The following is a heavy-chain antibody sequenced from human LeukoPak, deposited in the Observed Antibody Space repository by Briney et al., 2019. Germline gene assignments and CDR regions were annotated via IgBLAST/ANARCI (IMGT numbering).Heavy chain of an antibody. Sequence: PGGSLRLSCAASGFTFSSYGMHWVRQAPGKGLEWVAVKSYDGSNKYYADSVKGRFTISRDNSKNTLYLQMNSLRAEDTAVYYCAKVAVVVAATPIDYWGQGTLVTVSS. CDR2: KSYDGSNK. V-gene: IGHV3-30*18. CDR3: AKVAVVVAATPIDY. CDR1: GFTFSSYG. D-gene: IGHD2-15*01. J-gene: IGHJ4*02.